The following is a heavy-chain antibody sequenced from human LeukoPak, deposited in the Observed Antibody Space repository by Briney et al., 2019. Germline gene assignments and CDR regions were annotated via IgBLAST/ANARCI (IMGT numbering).Heavy chain of an antibody. CDR2: INHSGST. CDR1: GGSFSGYY. V-gene: IGHV4-34*01. Sequence: KTSETLSLTCAVYGGSFSGYYWSWIRQPPGKGLEWFREINHSGSTNYNPSLKSRVTISVDTSKNQFSLKLSSVTAADTAVYYCARGRALITMVRGARTNWFDPWGQGTLVTVSS. D-gene: IGHD3-10*01. CDR3: ARGRALITMVRGARTNWFDP. J-gene: IGHJ5*02.